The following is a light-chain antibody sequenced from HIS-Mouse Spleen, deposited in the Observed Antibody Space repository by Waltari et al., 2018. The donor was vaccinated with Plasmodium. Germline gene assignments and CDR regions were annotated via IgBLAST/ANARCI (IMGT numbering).Light chain of an antibody. CDR2: EDS. CDR1: ALPKKY. CDR3: YSTDSSGNHRV. V-gene: IGLV3-10*01. J-gene: IGLJ3*02. Sequence: SYELTQPPSVSVSPGQTARITCSGDALPKKYAYWYQQKSGQDPVLVIYEDSKRPSGIPERFSGSISGTMATLTISGAQVEDEGDYYCYSTDSSGNHRVFGGGTKLTVL.